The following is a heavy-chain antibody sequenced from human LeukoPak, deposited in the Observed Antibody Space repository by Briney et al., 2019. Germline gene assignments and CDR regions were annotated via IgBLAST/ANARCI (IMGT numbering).Heavy chain of an antibody. V-gene: IGHV4-59*02. CDR2: IFFNGNT. Sequence: SETLSLTCTVSGDSASSYYWSWLRQLPGKGLEWIDYIFFNGNTNYNPSLNGRLTISVDTSKNHFSLHLTSVTSADTGVYYCARHNSSWSHFDHWGQGVVVTVSS. J-gene: IGHJ4*02. CDR3: ARHNSSWSHFDH. CDR1: GDSASSYY. D-gene: IGHD6-13*01.